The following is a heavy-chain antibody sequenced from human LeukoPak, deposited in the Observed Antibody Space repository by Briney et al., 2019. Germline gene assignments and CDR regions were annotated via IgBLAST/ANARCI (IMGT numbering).Heavy chain of an antibody. D-gene: IGHD1-7*01. CDR1: GGSINSDIYS. CDR2: IYYSGNT. J-gene: IGHJ6*03. V-gene: IGHV4-39*01. Sequence: SETLSLTCTVSGGSINSDIYSWGWIRQPPGKGLGWIVTIYYSGNTYYNPSLDSRVTISVDTSKNQFSLKLSSVTAADTAVYYCAWLTITGTGRGYMYVWGKGTTVTVSS. CDR3: AWLTITGTGRGYMYV.